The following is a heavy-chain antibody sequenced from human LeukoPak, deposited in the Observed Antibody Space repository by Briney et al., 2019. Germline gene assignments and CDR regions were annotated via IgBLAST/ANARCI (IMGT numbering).Heavy chain of an antibody. V-gene: IGHV4-39*02. CDR2: IYYSGST. D-gene: IGHD3-3*01. J-gene: IGHJ4*02. Sequence: SETLSLTCTVSGGSISSSSYYWGWIRQPPGKGLEWIGSIYYSGSTYYNPSLKSRVTISVDTSKNQFSLKLSSVTAADTAVYYCARDFSGTIWGQGTLVTVSS. CDR3: ARDFSGTI. CDR1: GGSISSSSYY.